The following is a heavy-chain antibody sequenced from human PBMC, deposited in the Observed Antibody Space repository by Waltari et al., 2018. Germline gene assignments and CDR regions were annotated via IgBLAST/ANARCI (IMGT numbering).Heavy chain of an antibody. V-gene: IGHV1-69*12. CDR1: GGTFGSYS. Sequence: VHLVQSGAEMRKPGSSVKVSCKASGGTFGSYSIAWVRQGAGKGLEWRGGIIPIYGRPQYANNFQGRVTLTADASTTTVFLEMSGLRAEDTAIYFCARRDLGFAFDVWGQGTLVIDSS. J-gene: IGHJ3*01. CDR2: IIPIYGRP. CDR3: ARRDLGFAFDV. D-gene: IGHD1-26*01.